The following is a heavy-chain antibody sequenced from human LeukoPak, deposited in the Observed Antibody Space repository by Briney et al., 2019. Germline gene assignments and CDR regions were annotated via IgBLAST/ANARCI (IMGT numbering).Heavy chain of an antibody. V-gene: IGHV3-48*04. D-gene: IGHD5-18*01. CDR3: ARLRGYSYGYGDY. CDR1: GFTFSSYS. Sequence: PGGSLRLSCAASGFTFSSYSMTWVRQAPGKGLEWVSYISSSGNTIDYADSVKGRFTISRDNAKNSLYLQMVSLGAEDTAVYYCARLRGYSYGYGDYWGQGTLVTVSS. J-gene: IGHJ4*02. CDR2: ISSSGNTI.